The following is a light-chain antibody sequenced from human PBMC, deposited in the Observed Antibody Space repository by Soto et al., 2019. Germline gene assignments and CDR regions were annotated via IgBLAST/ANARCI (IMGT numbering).Light chain of an antibody. V-gene: IGKV3-20*01. CDR3: QQYGSSPGT. CDR2: GAS. J-gene: IGKJ1*01. Sequence: EIVLTQSPGTLSLSPGERATLSCRASQSVSSSYLAWYQQKPGQAPRLLIYGASSRATGIPDRFSGSGSGRDFTLTISRLEPEDFAVYYCQQYGSSPGTCGQGTKLEIK. CDR1: QSVSSSY.